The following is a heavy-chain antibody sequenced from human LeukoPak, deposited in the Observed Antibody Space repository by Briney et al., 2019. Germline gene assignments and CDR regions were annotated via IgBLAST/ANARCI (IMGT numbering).Heavy chain of an antibody. J-gene: IGHJ4*02. CDR1: GGSISSGDYY. CDR2: IYYSGST. CDR3: ALISSGYYSYFDY. V-gene: IGHV4-30-4*01. D-gene: IGHD3-22*01. Sequence: PSETLSLTCTVSGGSISSGDYYWSWIRQPPGKGLEWIGYIYYSGSTYYNPSLKSRVTISVDTSKNQFSLKLSSVTAADTAVYYCALISSGYYSYFDYWGQGTLVTVSS.